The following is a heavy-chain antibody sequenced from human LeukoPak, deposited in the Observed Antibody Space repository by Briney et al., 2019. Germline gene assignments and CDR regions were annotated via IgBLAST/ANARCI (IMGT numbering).Heavy chain of an antibody. CDR2: IDANSGGT. V-gene: IGHV1-2*02. CDR1: GFTFTGYY. J-gene: IGHJ4*02. Sequence: GASVKVSCKTSGFTFTGYYFHWMRQAPGQGLEWMGSIDANSGGTEYAQKFQGRVTMTRDTSLSTAYMEVTSLTSDDTAVYYCARDLFWTGYYCFDFWGQGTLVTVSS. CDR3: ARDLFWTGYYCFDF. D-gene: IGHD3/OR15-3a*01.